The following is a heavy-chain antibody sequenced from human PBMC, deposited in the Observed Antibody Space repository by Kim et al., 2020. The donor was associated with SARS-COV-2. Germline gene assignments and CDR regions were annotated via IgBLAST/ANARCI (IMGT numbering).Heavy chain of an antibody. CDR2: ISYDGSNK. D-gene: IGHD2-2*01. CDR3: ARGDRSVVPAAIYYYYGMDV. V-gene: IGHV3-30-3*01. J-gene: IGHJ6*02. CDR1: GFTFSSYA. Sequence: GGSLRLSCAASGFTFSSYAMHWVRQAPGKGLEWVAVISYDGSNKYYADSVKGRFTISRDNSKNTLYLQMNSLRAEDTAVYYCARGDRSVVPAAIYYYYGMDVWGQGTTVTVSS.